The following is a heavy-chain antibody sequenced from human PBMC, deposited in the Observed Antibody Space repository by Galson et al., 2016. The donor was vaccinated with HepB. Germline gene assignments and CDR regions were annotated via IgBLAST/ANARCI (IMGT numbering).Heavy chain of an antibody. D-gene: IGHD3-16*01. CDR2: LTGIGGTT. V-gene: IGHV3-23*01. Sequence: SLRLSCAASGFTFSSYAMTWVRQAPGKGLEWVSALTGIGGTTFYADSVKGRFTISRDNSKNTLYLQMNSLRVEDTATYYCAKDGRMGWGQGTLVTVSS. CDR3: AKDGRMG. CDR1: GFTFSSYA. J-gene: IGHJ4*02.